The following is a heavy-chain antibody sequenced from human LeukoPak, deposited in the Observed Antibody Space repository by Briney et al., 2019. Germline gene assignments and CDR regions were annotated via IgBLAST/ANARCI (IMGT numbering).Heavy chain of an antibody. J-gene: IGHJ4*02. CDR1: GFTVRNKY. Sequence: PGGSLRLSCAASGFTVRNKYMIWVRQAPGKGLEWVSSIYSGETTYYADSVKGRFTISRDNAKNSLYLQMNSLRAEDTAVYYCARTQMATLVFDYWGQGTLVTVSS. CDR2: IYSGETT. D-gene: IGHD5-24*01. CDR3: ARTQMATLVFDY. V-gene: IGHV3-66*01.